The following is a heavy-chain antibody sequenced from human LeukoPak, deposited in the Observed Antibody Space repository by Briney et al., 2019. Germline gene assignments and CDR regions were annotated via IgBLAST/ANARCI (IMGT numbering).Heavy chain of an antibody. CDR1: GGSISSYY. J-gene: IGHJ4*02. Sequence: PSETLSLTCTVSGGSISSYYWSWIRQPAGKGLEWIGRIYTSGSITYNPSLKSRVSMSVDTSKNQFSLKLSSVTAADTAVYYCARDHYYGSGSYYRIDYWGQGTLVTVSS. CDR3: ARDHYYGSGSYYRIDY. V-gene: IGHV4-4*07. D-gene: IGHD3-10*01. CDR2: IYTSGSI.